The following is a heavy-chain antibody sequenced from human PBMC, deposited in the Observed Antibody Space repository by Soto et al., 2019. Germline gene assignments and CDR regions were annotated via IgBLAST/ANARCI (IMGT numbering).Heavy chain of an antibody. CDR2: INHSGST. D-gene: IGHD4-17*01. V-gene: IGHV4-34*01. CDR3: ARGLDYGDYIYYYYGMDV. CDR1: CGSFIGYY. J-gene: IGHJ6*02. Sequence: KTSETLSLTCAFYCGSFIGYYWSWIRQPPGKGLEWIGEINHSGSTNYNPSLKSRVTISVDTSKNQFSLKLSSVTAADTAVYYCARGLDYGDYIYYYYGMDVWGQGTTVTVSS.